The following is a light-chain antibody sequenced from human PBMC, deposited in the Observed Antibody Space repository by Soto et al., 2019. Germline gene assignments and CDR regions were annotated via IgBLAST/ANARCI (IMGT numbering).Light chain of an antibody. Sequence: EIVMTQSPATLSVSPGERATLSCMASQSVSSNLAWYQQKPGQAPRLLIYGASTRATGIPARFSGSGSGTDFTLTISSLEPDDFATYYCQQYNNLPPDTFGQGTRLEIK. J-gene: IGKJ5*01. CDR2: GAS. V-gene: IGKV3-15*01. CDR1: QSVSSN. CDR3: QQYNNLPPDT.